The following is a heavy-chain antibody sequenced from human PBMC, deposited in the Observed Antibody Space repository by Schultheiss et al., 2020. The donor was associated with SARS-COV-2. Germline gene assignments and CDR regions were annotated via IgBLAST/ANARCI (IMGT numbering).Heavy chain of an antibody. D-gene: IGHD3-10*01. Sequence: SVKVSCKASGYTFTSYGISWVRQAPGQGLEWMGGIIPIFGTANYAQKFQGRVTITADESTSTAYMELSSLRSEDTAVYYCARDGEVLLWFGDYYYYGMDVWGQGTTVTVSS. CDR3: ARDGEVLLWFGDYYYYGMDV. CDR1: GYTFTSYG. CDR2: IIPIFGTA. J-gene: IGHJ6*02. V-gene: IGHV1-69*13.